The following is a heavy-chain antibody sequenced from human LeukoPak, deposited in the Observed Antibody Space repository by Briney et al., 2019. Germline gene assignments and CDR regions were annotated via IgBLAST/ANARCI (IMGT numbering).Heavy chain of an antibody. V-gene: IGHV1-2*02. J-gene: IGHJ4*02. CDR2: INPNSGVT. D-gene: IGHD4-23*01. CDR3: ARDLFTLYGGNSGFHFDY. Sequence: GASVKVSCKASGYTFTGYYMHWVRQAPGQGLEWMGWINPNSGVTNYAQKFQGRVTMTRHTSISTAYMELSSLRSDDTAVYYCARDLFTLYGGNSGFHFDYWGQGALVTVSS. CDR1: GYTFTGYY.